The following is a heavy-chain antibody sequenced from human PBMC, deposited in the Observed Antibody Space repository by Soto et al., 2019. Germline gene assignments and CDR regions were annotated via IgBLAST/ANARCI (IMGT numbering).Heavy chain of an antibody. D-gene: IGHD6-6*01. CDR1: GFTFGSYA. V-gene: IGHV3-23*01. CDR2: ISGDGGTI. Sequence: EVQLLESGGGLVQPGGSLRLSCAASGFTFGSYAMSWVRQTPGKGLEWVSAISGDGGTIYYADSVKGRFTISRDNSKNTVYLQMDSLSAEDTAVYYCVKGFSRSSRFDYWGHGTLVTASS. CDR3: VKGFSRSSRFDY. J-gene: IGHJ4*01.